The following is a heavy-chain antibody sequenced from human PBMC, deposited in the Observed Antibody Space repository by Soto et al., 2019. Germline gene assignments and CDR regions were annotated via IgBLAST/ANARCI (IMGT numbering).Heavy chain of an antibody. CDR3: ARAVYNYGSPHYGLDG. CDR1: GYTFTSYP. V-gene: IGHV1-3*01. D-gene: IGHD5-18*01. J-gene: IGHJ6*01. Sequence: ASVKVSCKASGYTFTSYPTHWVRQAPGQRLEWMGWIDAGNGNTKYSQKFRGRVTLTTDTSASTAYMDLSSLRSEDTAVYYCARAVYNYGSPHYGLDGWGQGTTVNVSS. CDR2: IDAGNGNT.